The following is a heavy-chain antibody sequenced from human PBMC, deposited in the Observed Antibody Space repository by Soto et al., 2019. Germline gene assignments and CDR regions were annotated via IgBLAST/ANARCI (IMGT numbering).Heavy chain of an antibody. V-gene: IGHV5-51*01. J-gene: IGHJ6*02. Sequence: GESLKISCKGSGYTFTNYWIGWVRQMPGKGPEWMGIIYPGDSDTKYNPSFQGQVTISADKSITTTYLQWGSLKASDTAIYYCAASIFYYGMDVWGQGTTVTVSS. CDR2: IYPGDSDT. D-gene: IGHD3-9*01. CDR3: AASIFYYGMDV. CDR1: GYTFTNYW.